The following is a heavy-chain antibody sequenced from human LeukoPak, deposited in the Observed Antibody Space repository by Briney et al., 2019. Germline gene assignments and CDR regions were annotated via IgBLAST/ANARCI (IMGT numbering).Heavy chain of an antibody. CDR2: ISGSGGST. J-gene: IGHJ4*02. CDR3: AKGRVRGVHQPNYFDY. CDR1: GFTFSSYA. Sequence: GGSLRLSCAASGFTFSSYAMSWVRQAPGKGLEWVSAISGSGGSTYYADSVKGRFTISRDNSKNTLYLQMNSLRAEDTAVYYCAKGRVRGVHQPNYFDYWGQGTLVTVSS. D-gene: IGHD3-10*01. V-gene: IGHV3-23*01.